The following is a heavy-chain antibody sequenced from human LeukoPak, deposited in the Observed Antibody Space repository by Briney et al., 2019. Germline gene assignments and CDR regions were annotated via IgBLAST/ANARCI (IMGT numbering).Heavy chain of an antibody. CDR1: GYTFTTSH. Sequence: VASVKVSCKASGYTFTTSHMLWVRQAPGQGLGWMGIIIPSGGSTSYAQKLQGRVTMTSDTSTSTAYMELSSLKSEDTAVYYCARDGGDGSGYYYYDHWGQGTLVTVSS. V-gene: IGHV1-46*04. CDR2: IIPSGGST. CDR3: ARDGGDGSGYYYYDH. J-gene: IGHJ4*02. D-gene: IGHD3-22*01.